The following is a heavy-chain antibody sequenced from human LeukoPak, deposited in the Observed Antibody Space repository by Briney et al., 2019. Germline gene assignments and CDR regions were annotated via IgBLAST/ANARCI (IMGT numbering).Heavy chain of an antibody. CDR1: GGSISSYY. D-gene: IGHD6-19*01. J-gene: IGHJ3*02. CDR3: ARDPMAGTFRAFDI. V-gene: IGHV4-4*07. Sequence: PSETLSLTCTVSGGSISSYYRSWIRQPAGKGLEWIGRIYSRGSTNYNPSLQSRVTMSVDTSKNQISLRLNSVTAADTAVYYCARDPMAGTFRAFDIWGQGTMVTVSS. CDR2: IYSRGST.